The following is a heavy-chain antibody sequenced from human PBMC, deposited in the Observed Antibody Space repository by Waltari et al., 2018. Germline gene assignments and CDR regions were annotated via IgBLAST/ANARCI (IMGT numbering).Heavy chain of an antibody. CDR1: EFTFSSYA. V-gene: IGHV3-30*04. CDR2: ISYNGRNI. J-gene: IGHJ6*02. D-gene: IGHD3-22*01. Sequence: VESGGGVVQPGRSLRLSCEASEFTFSSYAMHWVRQAPGKGLEWVAVISYNGRNIYYVDSVKGRFTISRDNSKKTLYMQMNSLRAEDTAVYYCARDYCDRTNCHGMDVWGQGTTVTVSS. CDR3: ARDYCDRTNCHGMDV.